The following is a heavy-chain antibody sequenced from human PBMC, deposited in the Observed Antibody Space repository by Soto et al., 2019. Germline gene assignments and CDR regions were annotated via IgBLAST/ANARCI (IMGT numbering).Heavy chain of an antibody. Sequence: QVQLVQSGAEVKKPGSSVKVSCKASGGTFSSYAISWVRQAPGQGLEWMGGIIPIFGTANYAQKFQGRVTINADESTSTAYMELSSLRSEDTAVYYCARVVVVVVPAKHWFDPWGQGTLVTVSS. J-gene: IGHJ5*02. CDR2: IIPIFGTA. V-gene: IGHV1-69*01. D-gene: IGHD2-15*01. CDR1: GGTFSSYA. CDR3: ARVVVVVVPAKHWFDP.